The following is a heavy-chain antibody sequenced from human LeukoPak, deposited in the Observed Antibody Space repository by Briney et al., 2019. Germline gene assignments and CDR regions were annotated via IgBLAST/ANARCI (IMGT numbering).Heavy chain of an antibody. D-gene: IGHD1-1*01. CDR3: ARHNYYHFDY. Sequence: RGSLRLSCADPGFTFISYSMTWVRQTLGKGLEWVANIKHDGSEKYYVDSVGGRVTISRDNAKNSLYLQMNTLRAEDTAVYFCARHNYYHFDYWGQGTLVTASS. V-gene: IGHV3-7*01. CDR2: IKHDGSEK. CDR1: GFTFISYS. J-gene: IGHJ4*02.